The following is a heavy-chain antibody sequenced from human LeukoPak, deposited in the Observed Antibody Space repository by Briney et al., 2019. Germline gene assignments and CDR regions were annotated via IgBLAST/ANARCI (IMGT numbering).Heavy chain of an antibody. CDR1: GFTFSSYA. V-gene: IGHV3-64*01. D-gene: IGHD1-26*01. CDR3: ARDNRWEDYYYYMDV. J-gene: IGHJ6*03. CDR2: ISSNGGST. Sequence: GGSLRLSCAASGFTFSSYAMHWVRQAPGKGLEYVSAISSNGGSTYYANSVKGRFTISRDNSKNTLYLQMGSLRAEDVAVYYCARDNRWEDYYYYMDVWGKGTTVTVSS.